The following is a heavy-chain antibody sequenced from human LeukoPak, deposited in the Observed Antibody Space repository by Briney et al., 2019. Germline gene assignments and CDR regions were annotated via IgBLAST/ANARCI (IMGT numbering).Heavy chain of an antibody. CDR2: IKKDGSEK. D-gene: IGHD4-17*01. CDR1: GFTFSSYW. V-gene: IGHV3-7*02. J-gene: IGHJ4*02. Sequence: GESLRLSCAASGFTFSSYWMSWVRQAPGKGLEWVANIKKDGSEKYCVDSVKGRFTISRDNSKNSLYLQMNSLRAEDTAVYYCTLTVTMDYWGQGTLVTV. CDR3: TLTVTMDY.